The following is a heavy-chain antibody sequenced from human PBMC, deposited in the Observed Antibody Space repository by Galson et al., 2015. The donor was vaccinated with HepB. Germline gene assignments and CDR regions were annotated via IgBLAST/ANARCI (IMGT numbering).Heavy chain of an antibody. CDR3: ARWGGSDWFDP. D-gene: IGHD3-16*01. Sequence: QSGAEVKKPGESLTISCKGSGYSFSRDWIGWVRQMPGKGLEWMGMIYPGDSDTRYSPSFQGQVTISADTSINTAYLQWSSLKASDTAMYYCARWGGSDWFDPWGQGTLVTISS. CDR1: GYSFSRDW. V-gene: IGHV5-51*01. J-gene: IGHJ5*02. CDR2: IYPGDSDT.